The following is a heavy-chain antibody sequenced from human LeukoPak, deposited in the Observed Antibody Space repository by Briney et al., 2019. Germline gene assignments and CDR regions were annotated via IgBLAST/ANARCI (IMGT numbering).Heavy chain of an antibody. D-gene: IGHD6-19*01. Sequence: GVSLRLSCAASGFTFSSYAMHWVRQARGKGLEWVAVMSHDGSNKYYGDSVKGRFTISRDNSKNTLYLQMNSLRAEDTAVYYCAKLDSSGWSRPFDYWGQGTLVTVSS. V-gene: IGHV3-30*18. CDR3: AKLDSSGWSRPFDY. CDR1: GFTFSSYA. CDR2: MSHDGSNK. J-gene: IGHJ4*02.